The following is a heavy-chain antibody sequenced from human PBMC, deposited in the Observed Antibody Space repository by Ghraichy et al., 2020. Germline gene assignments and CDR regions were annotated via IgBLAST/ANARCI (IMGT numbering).Heavy chain of an antibody. Sequence: SETLSLTCTVSGGSISSSSYYWGWIRQPPGKGLEWIGSIYYSGSTYYNPSLKSRVTISVDTSKNQFSLKLSSVTAADTAVYYCASGDYYDSSGLFDYWGQENGVTGSS. D-gene: IGHD3-22*01. V-gene: IGHV4-39*01. CDR1: GGSISSSSYY. J-gene: IGHJ4*02. CDR2: IYYSGST. CDR3: ASGDYYDSSGLFDY.